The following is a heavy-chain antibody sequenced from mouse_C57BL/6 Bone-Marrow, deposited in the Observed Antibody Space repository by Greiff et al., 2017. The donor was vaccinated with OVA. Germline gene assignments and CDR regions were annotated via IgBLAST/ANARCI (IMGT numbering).Heavy chain of an antibody. D-gene: IGHD2-4*01. Sequence: DVMLVESGGGLVQPGGSLKLSCAASGFTFSDYGMAWVRQAPRKGPEWVAFISNLAYSIYYADTVTGRFTISRENAKNTLYLEMSSLRSEDTAMYYCARDDYFAYWGQGTLVTVSA. CDR1: GFTFSDYG. CDR3: ARDDYFAY. CDR2: ISNLAYSI. V-gene: IGHV5-15*01. J-gene: IGHJ3*01.